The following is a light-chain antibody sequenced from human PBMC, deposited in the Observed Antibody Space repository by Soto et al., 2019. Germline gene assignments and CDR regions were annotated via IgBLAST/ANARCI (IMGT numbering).Light chain of an antibody. CDR1: SSDVGTYNY. CDR3: SSYTGSSTSVI. CDR2: DVS. J-gene: IGLJ2*01. V-gene: IGLV2-14*03. Sequence: QSALTQSASVSGSPGQSITISCTGTSSDVGTYNYVSWYQQHPGKAPKVMIYDVSNRPSGVSNRFSGSKSGNTASLTISGLQAEDEADYYCSSYTGSSTSVIFGGGTKLTVL.